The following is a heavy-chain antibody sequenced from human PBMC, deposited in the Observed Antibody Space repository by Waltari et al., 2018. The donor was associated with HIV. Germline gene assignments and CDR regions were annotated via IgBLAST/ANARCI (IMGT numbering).Heavy chain of an antibody. CDR2: TGNKASSYIT. Sequence: DVQLVESGGGLVQPGGSLRLSCAASGFTSSDHYVDWGRQARGKGLEWVGRTGNKASSYITEYAAAVKGRFTTLRDDSKNSLYLQMNSLKIEDTAVYYCTRGYSGTDIYAFDMWGQGTVVTVSS. D-gene: IGHD5-12*01. CDR3: TRGYSGTDIYAFDM. CDR1: GFTSSDHY. V-gene: IGHV3-72*01. J-gene: IGHJ3*02.